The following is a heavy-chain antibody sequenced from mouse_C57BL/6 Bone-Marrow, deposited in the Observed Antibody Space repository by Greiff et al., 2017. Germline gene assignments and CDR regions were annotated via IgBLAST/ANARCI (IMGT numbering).Heavy chain of an antibody. D-gene: IGHD3-3*01. Sequence: EVQLQESGPGMVKASQSLSLTCTVTGYSITSGYDWHWIRHFPGNKLEWMGYISYSGSTNYNPSLKSRISITHDTSKNHFFLKLNSVTTEDTATYYCAIGGQRAMDYWGQGTSVTVSS. J-gene: IGHJ4*01. CDR3: AIGGQRAMDY. V-gene: IGHV3-1*01. CDR1: GYSITSGYD. CDR2: ISYSGST.